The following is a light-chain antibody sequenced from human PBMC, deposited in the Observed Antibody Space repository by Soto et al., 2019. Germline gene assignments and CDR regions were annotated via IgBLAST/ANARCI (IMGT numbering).Light chain of an antibody. Sequence: EIVLTQSPGTLSLSPGERATLSCRASQSVSSSYLAWYQQKPGQAPRLIIYGASDRATGIPDRFSGSGSGTDFTLTISRLEPEDFAVYYCQQYGSSPYTFGRGTKVDIK. CDR1: QSVSSSY. CDR2: GAS. J-gene: IGKJ2*01. V-gene: IGKV3-20*01. CDR3: QQYGSSPYT.